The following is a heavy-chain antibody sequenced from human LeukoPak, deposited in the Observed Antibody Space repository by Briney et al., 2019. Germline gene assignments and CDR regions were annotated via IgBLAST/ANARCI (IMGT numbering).Heavy chain of an antibody. D-gene: IGHD6-13*01. Sequence: SQTLSLTCTVSGGSISSGSYYWSWIRQPAGKGLEWIGRIYTSGSTNYNPSLKSRVTISVDTSKNQFSLKLSSVTAADTAVYYCAIRSSWYYYWGQGTLVTVSS. CDR2: IYTSGST. V-gene: IGHV4-61*02. CDR3: AIRSSWYYY. J-gene: IGHJ4*02. CDR1: GGSISSGSYY.